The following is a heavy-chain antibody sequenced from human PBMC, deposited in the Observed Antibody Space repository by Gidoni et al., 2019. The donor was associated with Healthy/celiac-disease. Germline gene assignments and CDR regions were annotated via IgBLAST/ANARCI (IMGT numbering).Heavy chain of an antibody. V-gene: IGHV1-18*01. CDR3: ARSAYYYDSSGYYPLDGMDV. CDR1: GYTFTSYG. J-gene: IGHJ6*02. D-gene: IGHD3-22*01. Sequence: QVQLVQSGAEVKKPGASVKVSCKASGYTFTSYGIRWVRQAPGQGLEWMGWISAYNGNTNYAQKLQGRVTMTTDTSTSTAYMELRSLRSDDTAVYYCARSAYYYDSSGYYPLDGMDVWGQGTTVTVSS. CDR2: ISAYNGNT.